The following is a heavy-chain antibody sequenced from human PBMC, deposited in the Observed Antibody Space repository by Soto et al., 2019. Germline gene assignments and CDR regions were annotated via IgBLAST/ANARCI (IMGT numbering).Heavy chain of an antibody. CDR1: GGSISSSSYY. CDR2: IYYSGST. J-gene: IGHJ6*02. Sequence: SETLSLTCTVSGGSISSSSYYWGWIRQPPGKGLEWIGSIYYSGSTYYNPSLKSRVTISVDTSKNQFSLKLSSVTAADTAVYYCARGWARVPAAPGAHYYYGMDVWGQGTTVTVSS. D-gene: IGHD2-2*01. CDR3: ARGWARVPAAPGAHYYYGMDV. V-gene: IGHV4-39*07.